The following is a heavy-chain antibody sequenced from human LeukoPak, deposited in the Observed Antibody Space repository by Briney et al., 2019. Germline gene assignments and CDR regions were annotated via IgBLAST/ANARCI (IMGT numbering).Heavy chain of an antibody. Sequence: TGGSLRLSCAGSGFTFSSYEMNWVRQAPGKGLEWVSYISSRGDTIYYADSVRGRFTLYRDNARNSLYLQMNSLRAEDTAVYYCARGYASAWCDYWGQGALVTVSS. J-gene: IGHJ4*02. CDR3: ARGYASAWCDY. CDR1: GFTFSSYE. CDR2: ISSRGDTI. V-gene: IGHV3-48*03. D-gene: IGHD6-19*01.